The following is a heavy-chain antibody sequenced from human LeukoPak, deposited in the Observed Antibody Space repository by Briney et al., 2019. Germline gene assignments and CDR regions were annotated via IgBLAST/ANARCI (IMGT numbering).Heavy chain of an antibody. Sequence: PSETLSLTCTVSGASVSSHYCSWVRQPPGEGLEWIGYVSYSGGTNYNPSLKSRVTTSLDTSKGQFSLRLNSVTAADTAVYFCARLSTFYDFWSPLDYWGQGTLVTVSS. D-gene: IGHD3-3*01. V-gene: IGHV4-59*02. CDR3: ARLSTFYDFWSPLDY. J-gene: IGHJ4*02. CDR2: VSYSGGT. CDR1: GASVSSHY.